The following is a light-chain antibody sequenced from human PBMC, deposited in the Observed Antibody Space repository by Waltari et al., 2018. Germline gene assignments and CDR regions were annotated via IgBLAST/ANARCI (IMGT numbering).Light chain of an antibody. CDR3: AAWHDSLNGPV. Sequence: PGQRVTISCSGGSSNIGSNTVNWYQQLPGTAPKLLVHSPNQRPSGVPDRFSGSQSGTSASLAISGLQSEDETDYYCAAWHDSLNGPVFGGGTKLTVL. V-gene: IGLV1-44*01. CDR1: SSNIGSNT. J-gene: IGLJ3*02. CDR2: SPN.